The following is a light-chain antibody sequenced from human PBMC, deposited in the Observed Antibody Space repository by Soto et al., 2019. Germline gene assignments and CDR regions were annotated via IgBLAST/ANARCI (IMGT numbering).Light chain of an antibody. Sequence: SYELTQPSSVSVSPGQTARITCSGDVLAKKYARWFQQKPGQAPVLVIYKDSERPSGIPERFSGSSSGTTVTLTISGAQVEDEADYYCYSAADYNRIFGGGTKVTVL. J-gene: IGLJ2*01. CDR1: VLAKKY. CDR3: YSAADYNRI. V-gene: IGLV3-27*01. CDR2: KDS.